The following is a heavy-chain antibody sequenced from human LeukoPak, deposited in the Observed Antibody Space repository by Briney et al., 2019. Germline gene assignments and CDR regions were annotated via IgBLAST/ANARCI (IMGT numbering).Heavy chain of an antibody. J-gene: IGHJ4*02. CDR3: AKSAEGGYYYDSSGYSYYDY. V-gene: IGHV3-23*01. CDR2: ISGSGGST. Sequence: AGGSLRLSCAASGFTFSSYAMSWVRQAPGKGLEWVSAISGSGGSTYYADSVKGRFTISRDNSNNTLYLQMNSLRAEDTAVYYCAKSAEGGYYYDSSGYSYYDYWGQGTLVTVSS. D-gene: IGHD3-22*01. CDR1: GFTFSSYA.